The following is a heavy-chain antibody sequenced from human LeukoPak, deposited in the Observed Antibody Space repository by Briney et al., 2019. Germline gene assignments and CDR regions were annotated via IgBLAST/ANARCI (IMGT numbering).Heavy chain of an antibody. Sequence: GRSLRLSCAASGFTFSSYGMHWVRQAPGKGLEWVAVIWYDGSNKYYADSVKGRFTISRDNSKNTLYLQMNSLRADDTAMYYCARDRWPDAFDIWGQGTMVTVSS. V-gene: IGHV3-33*01. CDR3: ARDRWPDAFDI. CDR2: IWYDGSNK. CDR1: GFTFSSYG. J-gene: IGHJ3*02. D-gene: IGHD2-15*01.